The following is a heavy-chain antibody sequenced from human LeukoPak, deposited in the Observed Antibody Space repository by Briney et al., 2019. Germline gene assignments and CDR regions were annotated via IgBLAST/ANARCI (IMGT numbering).Heavy chain of an antibody. V-gene: IGHV3-7*01. CDR2: INPTGGET. D-gene: IGHD3-10*02. J-gene: IGHJ4*02. CDR3: AMFGYVAALDL. Sequence: GGSLRLSCAASGFSFSAYWMTWVRQAPGTGLEWVANINPTGGETYYVDPVKGRFTISRDNAKNLVSLPMNSLRAEDTAVYYCAMFGYVAALDLWGQGTLVTVSS. CDR1: GFSFSAYW.